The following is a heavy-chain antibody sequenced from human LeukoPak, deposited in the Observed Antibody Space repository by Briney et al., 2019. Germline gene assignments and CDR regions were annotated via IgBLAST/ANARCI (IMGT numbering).Heavy chain of an antibody. Sequence: SVKVSCKASGGTFSSYAISWVRQAPGQGLEWMGGIIPIFGTANYAQKFQGRVTITADESTSTAYMELSSLRSEDTAVYYCARGPGSAVVISALDVWGQGTMVIVSS. V-gene: IGHV1-69*13. D-gene: IGHD3-22*01. J-gene: IGHJ3*01. CDR2: IIPIFGTA. CDR3: ARGPGSAVVISALDV. CDR1: GGTFSSYA.